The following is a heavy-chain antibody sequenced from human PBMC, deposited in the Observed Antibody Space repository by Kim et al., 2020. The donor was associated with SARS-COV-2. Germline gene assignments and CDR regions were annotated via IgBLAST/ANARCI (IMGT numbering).Heavy chain of an antibody. D-gene: IGHD2-2*02. V-gene: IGHV4-59*13. Sequence: SETLSLTCTVSGGSISSYYWSWIRQPPGKGLEWIGYIYYSGSTNYNPSLKSRVTISVDTSKNQFSLKLSSVTAADTAVYYCARDGGPTRYCSSTSCYTRGGYWYFDLWGRGTLVTVSS. CDR3: ARDGGPTRYCSSTSCYTRGGYWYFDL. CDR2: IYYSGST. CDR1: GGSISSYY. J-gene: IGHJ2*01.